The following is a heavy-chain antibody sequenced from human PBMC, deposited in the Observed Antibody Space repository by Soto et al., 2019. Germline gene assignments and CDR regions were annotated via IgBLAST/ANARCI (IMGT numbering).Heavy chain of an antibody. J-gene: IGHJ4*02. D-gene: IGHD3-3*01. Sequence: QLLESGGGLVQPGGSLRLSCAASGFTFSSYAMSWVRQAPGKGLEWVSAISGSGGSTYYADSVKGRFTISRDNSKNTQYLQMNSLRAEDTAVYYCAKMRTDFWSNLDYWGQGTLVTVSS. V-gene: IGHV3-23*01. CDR3: AKMRTDFWSNLDY. CDR1: GFTFSSYA. CDR2: ISGSGGST.